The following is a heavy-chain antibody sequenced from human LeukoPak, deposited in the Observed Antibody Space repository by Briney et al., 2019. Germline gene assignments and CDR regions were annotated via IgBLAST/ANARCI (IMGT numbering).Heavy chain of an antibody. CDR1: GFTVSSNY. Sequence: GSLRLSCAASGFTVSSNYMSWVRQAPGKGLEWVSVIYSGGSTYYADSVKGRFTISRDNSKNTLYLQMNSLRAEDTAVYYCASRSPYSSGWDFDYWGQGTLVTVSS. D-gene: IGHD6-19*01. J-gene: IGHJ4*02. V-gene: IGHV3-53*01. CDR2: IYSGGST. CDR3: ASRSPYSSGWDFDY.